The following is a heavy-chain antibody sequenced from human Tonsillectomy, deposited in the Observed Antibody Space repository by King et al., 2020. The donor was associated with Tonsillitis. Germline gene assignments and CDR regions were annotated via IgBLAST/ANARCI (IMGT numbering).Heavy chain of an antibody. D-gene: IGHD2-8*02. CDR2: ILHSGST. CDR1: GDSISTNNYL. V-gene: IGHV4-39*07. J-gene: IGHJ5*02. Sequence: QLQESGPGLVKPSETLSLSCVVSGDSISTNNYLWGWIRQPPGQGLEWIGSILHSGSTYYNPSLKSRVTISVDTSRNRFSLKLRSVTAADTAVYYCAGHPIWWSDRRSVWFDPWGQGILVTVSP. CDR3: AGHPIWWSDRRSVWFDP.